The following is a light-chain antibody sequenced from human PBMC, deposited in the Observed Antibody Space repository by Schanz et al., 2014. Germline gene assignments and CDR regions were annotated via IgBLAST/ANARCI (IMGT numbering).Light chain of an antibody. CDR3: QSYDSSLSGSV. Sequence: QSALTQPASVSGSPGQSITISCTGTSSDVGGYNYVSWYQQHPGEAPKLMIYEVSKRPSGVPDRFSGSKSGNTASLTVSGLQAEDEADYYCQSYDSSLSGSVFGGGTKLTVL. V-gene: IGLV2-8*01. CDR1: SSDVGGYNY. CDR2: EVS. J-gene: IGLJ3*02.